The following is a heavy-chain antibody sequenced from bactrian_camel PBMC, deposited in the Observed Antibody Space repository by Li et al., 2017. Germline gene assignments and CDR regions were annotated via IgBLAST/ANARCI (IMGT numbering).Heavy chain of an antibody. CDR3: AFMTEGPLSIPGNSMSACNY. V-gene: IGHV3S63*01. CDR1: GLTFDDYA. CDR2: ITVSGRYT. J-gene: IGHJ4*01. Sequence: HVQLVESGGGSVQAGGSLTLSCTASGLTFDDYAVGWFRQAPGKERDGVSCITVSGRYTYYADSVKGRFTISRDNAKNTVYLQMDSLESEDTALYYCAFMTEGPLSIPGNSMSACNYWGQGTQVTVS. D-gene: IGHD6*01.